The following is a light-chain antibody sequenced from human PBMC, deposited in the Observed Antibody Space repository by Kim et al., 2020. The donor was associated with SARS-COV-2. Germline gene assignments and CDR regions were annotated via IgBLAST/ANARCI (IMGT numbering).Light chain of an antibody. CDR1: QDISTW. Sequence: SASIGDRVTISCRASQDISTWLGWYQQKPGEAPRLLIYAASTLQSGVPSRFSGSGSGTDFTLTISSLQTEDFATYYCQQADSFPRTFGAGTRVEI. J-gene: IGKJ4*01. CDR3: QQADSFPRT. V-gene: IGKV1-12*01. CDR2: AAS.